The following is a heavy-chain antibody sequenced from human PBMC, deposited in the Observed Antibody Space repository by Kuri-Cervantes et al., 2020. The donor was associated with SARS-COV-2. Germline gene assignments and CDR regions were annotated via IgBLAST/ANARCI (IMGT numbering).Heavy chain of an antibody. V-gene: IGHV4-59*12. D-gene: IGHD4-11*01. J-gene: IGHJ4*02. Sequence: SETLSLTCTVSGGSISSYYRSWIRQPPGKGLEWIGYIYYSGSTNYNPSLKSRVTISVDTSKNQFSLKLSSVTAADTAVYYCARTASTVTTNPYRYYFDYWGQGTLVTVSS. CDR3: ARTASTVTTNPYRYYFDY. CDR2: IYYSGST. CDR1: GGSISSYY.